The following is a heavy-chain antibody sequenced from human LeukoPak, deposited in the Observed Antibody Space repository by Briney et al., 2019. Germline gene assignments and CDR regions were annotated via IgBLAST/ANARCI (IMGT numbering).Heavy chain of an antibody. CDR2: INPSGGST. CDR3: ARDSLVGATYFDY. D-gene: IGHD1-26*01. CDR1: GYTFTTYY. Sequence: ASVKVSCKASGYTFTTYYLHWVRQAPGQGLEWMGLINPSGGSTSYAQKFQGRVTMTTDTSTSTAYMELRSLRSDDTAVYYCARDSLVGATYFDYWGQGTLVTVSS. V-gene: IGHV1-46*01. J-gene: IGHJ4*02.